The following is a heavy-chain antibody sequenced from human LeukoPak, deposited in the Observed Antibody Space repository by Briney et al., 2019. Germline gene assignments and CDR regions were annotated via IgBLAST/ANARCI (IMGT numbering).Heavy chain of an antibody. CDR1: GFTFSSYS. CDR3: ARRYIRDY. D-gene: IGHD5-18*01. Sequence: GGSLRLSCAASGFTFSSYSMNWVRQAPGKGLEWVSYISSSSTIYYSDSVKGRFTISRDNAKNSLYLQMNSLRAEDTAVYYCARRYIRDYWGQGTLVTVSS. CDR2: ISSSSTI. V-gene: IGHV3-48*01. J-gene: IGHJ4*02.